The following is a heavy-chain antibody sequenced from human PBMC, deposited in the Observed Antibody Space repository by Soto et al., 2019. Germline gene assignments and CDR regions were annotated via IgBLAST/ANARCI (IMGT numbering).Heavy chain of an antibody. CDR1: GFTFSNYA. J-gene: IGHJ4*02. CDR2: ISGSGGST. Sequence: QPGGSLRLSCAASGFTFSNYAVTWVRQAPGKGLEWVSTISGSGGSTYYADSVKGRFTISRDNSKNTLYLQMNSLRAEDTAVYYCARDGPISGSPDYWGQGTLVTVSS. V-gene: IGHV3-23*01. CDR3: ARDGPISGSPDY. D-gene: IGHD1-26*01.